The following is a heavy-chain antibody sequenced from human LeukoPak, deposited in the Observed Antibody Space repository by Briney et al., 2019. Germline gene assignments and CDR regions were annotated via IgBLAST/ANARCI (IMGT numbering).Heavy chain of an antibody. V-gene: IGHV3-23*01. J-gene: IGHJ4*02. Sequence: GGSLRLSCAACGFIFSTYVMSWVRQAPGKGMEWVSSIGDSGRVTYYADSVKGHFTISRDNSKNTLFLQMNSLRVADTAMYFCAKGISADGYNFERGADYWGQGTLVTVSS. CDR2: IGDSGRVT. D-gene: IGHD5-24*01. CDR3: AKGISADGYNFERGADY. CDR1: GFIFSTYV.